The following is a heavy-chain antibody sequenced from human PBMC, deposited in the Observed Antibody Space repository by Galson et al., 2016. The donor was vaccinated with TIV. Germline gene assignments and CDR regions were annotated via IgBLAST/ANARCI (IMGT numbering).Heavy chain of an antibody. Sequence: SLRLSCAASGFTFDEYAMHWVRQAPGKGLEWVSGISRSSDDIGYADSVKGRFTISRDNAKNSLYLQMNSLRAEGTALYYCVKTNIYLATVGADGAFDIWGQGTKVTVS. V-gene: IGHV3-9*01. CDR2: ISRSSDDI. CDR3: VKTNIYLATVGADGAFDI. J-gene: IGHJ3*02. D-gene: IGHD4-11*01. CDR1: GFTFDEYA.